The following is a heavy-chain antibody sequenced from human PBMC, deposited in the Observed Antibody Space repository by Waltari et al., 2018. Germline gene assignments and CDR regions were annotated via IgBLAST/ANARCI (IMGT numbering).Heavy chain of an antibody. CDR3: ASQSSNTVLHAFDI. D-gene: IGHD4-4*01. CDR2: IIPIFGPA. Sequence: QVQLVQSGAEVKKPGSSVKVSCKASGGTFSSYAISWVRQAPGQGLEWMGGIIPIFGPANYAQKFQGRVTITTDESTSTAYMELSSLRSEDTAVYFCASQSSNTVLHAFDIWGQGTMVTVSS. V-gene: IGHV1-69*05. CDR1: GGTFSSYA. J-gene: IGHJ3*02.